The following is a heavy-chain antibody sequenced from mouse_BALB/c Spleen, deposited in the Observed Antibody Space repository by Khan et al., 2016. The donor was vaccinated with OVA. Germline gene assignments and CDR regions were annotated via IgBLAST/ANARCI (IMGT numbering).Heavy chain of an antibody. J-gene: IGHJ3*01. V-gene: IGHV5-6*01. Sequence: EVKLVESGGDLMKPGGSLKLSCAASGFTFSTYGMSWVRQTPDKRLEWVATINSDGYYTYYPDSVQGRFTISRNNAKNTLDLQMSSLKSEDTAMYYCASHLTGSFAYWGQGTLVTVSA. CDR2: INSDGYYT. CDR3: ASHLTGSFAY. CDR1: GFTFSTYG. D-gene: IGHD4-1*01.